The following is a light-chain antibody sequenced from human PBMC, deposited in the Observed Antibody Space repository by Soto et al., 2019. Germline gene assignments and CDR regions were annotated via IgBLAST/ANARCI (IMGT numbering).Light chain of an antibody. Sequence: AHQMTQSPSSLSASVGDTLTSSCRANQAIRTSLVWYQQRSGRAPNLLIADASSRHSGVPSRFSGSVFGTDFNLTISGLHPEDFATYYCLQDAIYPWTFGQGTRVDIK. CDR3: LQDAIYPWT. V-gene: IGKV1-6*01. J-gene: IGKJ1*01. CDR2: DAS. CDR1: QAIRTS.